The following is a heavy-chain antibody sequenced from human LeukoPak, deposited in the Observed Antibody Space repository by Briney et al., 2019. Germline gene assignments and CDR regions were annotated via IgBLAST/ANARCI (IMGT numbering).Heavy chain of an antibody. Sequence: GGSLRLSCAASGFTFSGFTLHWVRQAPGKGLEWVALISYDGRHKYYRDSVEGRFTISRDNAKNSLYLQMNSLRAEDTAVYYCARTPAAADYWGQGTLVTVSS. V-gene: IGHV3-30*04. CDR3: ARTPAAADY. CDR2: ISYDGRHK. D-gene: IGHD6-13*01. CDR1: GFTFSGFT. J-gene: IGHJ4*02.